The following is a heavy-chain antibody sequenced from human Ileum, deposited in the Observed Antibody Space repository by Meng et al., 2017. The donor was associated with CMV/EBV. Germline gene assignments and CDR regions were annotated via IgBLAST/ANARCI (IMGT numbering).Heavy chain of an antibody. V-gene: IGHV4-4*07. CDR1: GGSMSSYY. J-gene: IGHJ4*02. D-gene: IGHD7-27*01. CDR2: IYTSGSS. CDR3: AREGPTDWGRALDY. Sequence: VELHGSGPGLWKPSESLSLTCTVSGGSMSSYYWSWIRQPAGKGLEWIGRIYTSGSSNYNSSLKSRVTMSVDTSKNQFSMKLNSVTAADTAVYYCAREGPTDWGRALDYWGQGTLVTVSS.